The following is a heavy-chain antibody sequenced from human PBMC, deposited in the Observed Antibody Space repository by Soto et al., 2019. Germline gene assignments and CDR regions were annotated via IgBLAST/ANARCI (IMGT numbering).Heavy chain of an antibody. Sequence: QVQLVQSGAEVKKPGASVKVTFKASGYTFTSCDINWVRQASGQGLEWMGWMKPNNANTGYAQKFQGRVTMTRNTSMSTAYMALSSLRYEDTAVYDCAREGGRGMDVWGQGTTVTFSS. CDR1: GYTFTSCD. CDR3: AREGGRGMDV. CDR2: MKPNNANT. V-gene: IGHV1-8*01. J-gene: IGHJ6*02. D-gene: IGHD3-16*01.